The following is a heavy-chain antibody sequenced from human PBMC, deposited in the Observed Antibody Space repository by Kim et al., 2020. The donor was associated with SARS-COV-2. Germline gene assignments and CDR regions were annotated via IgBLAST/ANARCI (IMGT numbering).Heavy chain of an antibody. J-gene: IGHJ6*02. CDR1: GGSISSSSYY. CDR3: ARHPTLLDNYYDSSGIYYYGMDV. CDR2: IYYSGST. D-gene: IGHD3-22*01. Sequence: SETLSLTCTVSGGSISSSSYYWGWIRQPPGKGLEWIGSIYYSGSTYYNPSLKSRVTISVDTSKNQFSLKLSSVTAADTAVYYCARHPTLLDNYYDSSGIYYYGMDVWGQGTTVTVSS. V-gene: IGHV4-39*01.